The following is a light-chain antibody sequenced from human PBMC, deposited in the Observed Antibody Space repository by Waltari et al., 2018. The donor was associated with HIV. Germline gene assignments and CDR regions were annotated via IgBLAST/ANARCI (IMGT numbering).Light chain of an antibody. CDR2: ANI. Sequence: QSVLTQPPSVSGAPGQRVTISCTGSSSNIGAGYDVHWYQQLPGNAPKLLIYANINRPAGVPDRCSGSKSGSSASLAITGLQAEEEAHYYCQSFDSSLTTSGVIFGGGTKLTVL. CDR1: SSNIGAGYD. J-gene: IGLJ2*01. V-gene: IGLV1-40*01. CDR3: QSFDSSLTTSGVI.